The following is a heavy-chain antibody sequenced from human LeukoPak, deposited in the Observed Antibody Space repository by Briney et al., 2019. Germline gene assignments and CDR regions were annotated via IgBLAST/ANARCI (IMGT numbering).Heavy chain of an antibody. CDR3: AKDPRPHYDFWSGYFDY. J-gene: IGHJ4*02. V-gene: IGHV3-30*02. Sequence: GGSLRLSCAASGFTFSSHGMHWVRQAPGKGLEWVAFIRYDGSNKYYADSVKGRFTISRDNSKNTLYLQMNSLRAEDTAVYYCAKDPRPHYDFWSGYFDYWGQGTLVTVSS. CDR1: GFTFSSHG. D-gene: IGHD3-3*01. CDR2: IRYDGSNK.